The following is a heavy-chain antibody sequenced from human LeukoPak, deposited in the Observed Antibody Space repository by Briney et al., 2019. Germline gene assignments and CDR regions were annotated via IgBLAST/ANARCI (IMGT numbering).Heavy chain of an antibody. CDR2: IYSGGGT. D-gene: IGHD2-15*01. V-gene: IGHV3-66*01. Sequence: GSLRLSCAASGFNVSSNYMSWVRQAPGKGLEWVSVIYSGGGTYYGDSVKGRFTISRDNSKNTLYLQMNSLRAEDTALYYCAAPSNRYCSGGACYSNWGQGTLVTVSS. CDR1: GFNVSSNY. J-gene: IGHJ4*02. CDR3: AAPSNRYCSGGACYSN.